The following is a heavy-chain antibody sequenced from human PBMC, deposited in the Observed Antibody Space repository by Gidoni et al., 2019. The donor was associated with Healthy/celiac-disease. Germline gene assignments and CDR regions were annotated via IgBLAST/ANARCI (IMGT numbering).Heavy chain of an antibody. J-gene: IGHJ5*02. CDR3: ARDWRGSSWRFDP. CDR1: GGPISSYY. CDR2: IYTSGST. D-gene: IGHD6-13*01. Sequence: SLPCTVSGGPISSYYWSWIRQPAGKGLEWIGRIYTSGSTNYNPSLKSRVTMSVDTSKNQFSLKLSSVTAADTAVYYCARDWRGSSWRFDPWGQGTLVTVSS. V-gene: IGHV4-4*07.